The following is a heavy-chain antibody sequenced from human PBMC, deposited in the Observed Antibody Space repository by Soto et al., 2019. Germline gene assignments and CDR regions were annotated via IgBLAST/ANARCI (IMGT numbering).Heavy chain of an antibody. V-gene: IGHV1-18*01. D-gene: IGHD6-19*01. CDR2: TSAYNGNT. Sequence: QVQLVQSGAEVKKPGASVKVSCKASGYTFTSYGISWVRQAPGQGLEWMGWTSAYNGNTNFAQKLQGRVTMTTDTSTSTAYMELWMLRSDDTAVYYCASDRLSGWYPAYADWFFDLCGRGTLVTVSS. CDR1: GYTFTSYG. CDR3: ASDRLSGWYPAYADWFFDL. J-gene: IGHJ2*01.